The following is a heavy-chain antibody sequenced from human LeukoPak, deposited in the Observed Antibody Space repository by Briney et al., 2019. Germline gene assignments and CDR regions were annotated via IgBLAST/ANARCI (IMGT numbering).Heavy chain of an antibody. Sequence: ASVKVSCKASGYTFTGYYMRWVRQAPGQGLEWMGWINPNSGGTNYAQKFQGRVTMTRDTSISTAYMELSRLRSDDTAVYYCARRRPRDDAFDIWGQGTMVTVSS. CDR2: INPNSGGT. J-gene: IGHJ3*02. CDR3: ARRRPRDDAFDI. CDR1: GYTFTGYY. V-gene: IGHV1-2*02.